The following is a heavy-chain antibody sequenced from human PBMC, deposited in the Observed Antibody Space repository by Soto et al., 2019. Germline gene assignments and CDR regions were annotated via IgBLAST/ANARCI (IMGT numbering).Heavy chain of an antibody. D-gene: IGHD6-13*01. V-gene: IGHV3-23*01. CDR2: ISGDGATT. CDR3: RCLRYSTTWGSPDY. Sequence: GGSLRLSCAASGFTFSNYAMSWVRQAPGKGLEWVSSISGDGATTYYADSVKGRFTISRDNSKNTLYLQMNSLRAEDTAVYYCRCLRYSTTWGSPDYWGHGTLVTVSS. CDR1: GFTFSNYA. J-gene: IGHJ4*01.